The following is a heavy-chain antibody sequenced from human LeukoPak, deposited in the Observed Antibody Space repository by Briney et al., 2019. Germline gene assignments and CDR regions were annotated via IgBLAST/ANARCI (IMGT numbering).Heavy chain of an antibody. CDR1: GGSFNRNA. D-gene: IGHD3-10*01. V-gene: IGHV1-69*01. CDR3: ARVSHYYGSGSYNNWFDP. J-gene: IGHJ5*02. Sequence: GSSVKVSCKASGGSFNRNAVSWVRQAPGQGLEWMGGITPMFPTPNYAQKFQDRVTITADESTTTVYMELSSLRSEDTAVYYCARVSHYYGSGSYNNWFDPWGQGTLVTVSS. CDR2: ITPMFPTP.